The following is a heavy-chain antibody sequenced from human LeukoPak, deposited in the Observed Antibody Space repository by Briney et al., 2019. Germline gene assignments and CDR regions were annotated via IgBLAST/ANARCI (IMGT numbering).Heavy chain of an antibody. D-gene: IGHD3-22*01. Sequence: GASVKVSCKASGYTFTSYHMHWVRQAPGQGLEWMGKINLSGGSTTYAQKFQGRVTMTRDTSINTAYMELSRLRSDDTAVYYCARAYYYDGSPYTLDYWGQGTLVTVSS. CDR2: INLSGGST. CDR1: GYTFTSYH. V-gene: IGHV1-46*01. J-gene: IGHJ4*02. CDR3: ARAYYYDGSPYTLDY.